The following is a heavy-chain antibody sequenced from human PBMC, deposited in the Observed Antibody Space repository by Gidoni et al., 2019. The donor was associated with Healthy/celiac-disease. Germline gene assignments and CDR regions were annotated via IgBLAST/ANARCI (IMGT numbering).Heavy chain of an antibody. V-gene: IGHV4-59*08. CDR3: ARRIVGVVVVAATHHDAFDI. Sequence: QVQLQESGPGLVKPSETLSLTCTVSGGSISSYYCSWIRQPPGKGLEWIGYIYSSGSTNYNPSLKSRVTISVDTSKNQFSLKLSSVTAADTAVYYGARRIVGVVVVAATHHDAFDIWGQGTMVTVSS. CDR2: IYSSGST. CDR1: GGSISSYY. J-gene: IGHJ3*02. D-gene: IGHD2-15*01.